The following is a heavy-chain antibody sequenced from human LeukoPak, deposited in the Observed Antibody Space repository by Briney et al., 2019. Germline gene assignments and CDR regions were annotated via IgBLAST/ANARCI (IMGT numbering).Heavy chain of an antibody. V-gene: IGHV4-39*01. D-gene: IGHD1-26*01. Sequence: PSETLSLTCTVYGGSISDTDYYWGWMRQSPGKGLEWIVSISYSGTTYYNPSLKSGVTLSADRSKNQFSLKLSSVTAADTAVYYCARGYSGSYYYYYYYMDVWGKGTTVTVSS. J-gene: IGHJ6*03. CDR2: ISYSGTT. CDR1: GGSISDTDYY. CDR3: ARGYSGSYYYYYYYMDV.